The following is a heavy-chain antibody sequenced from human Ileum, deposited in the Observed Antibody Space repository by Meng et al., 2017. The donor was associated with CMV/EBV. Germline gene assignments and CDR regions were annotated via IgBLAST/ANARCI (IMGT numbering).Heavy chain of an antibody. CDR2: IYYSGTT. CDR1: GGSISSSRYY. D-gene: IGHD1-1*01. J-gene: IGHJ4*02. Sequence: SETLSLTCTVSGGSISSSRYYWGWIRQPPGKGLEWIGSIYYSGTTYYNPSLKSRVTISLDTSRNQFSLNLTSVTAADTGGYYCARETNWQYVYWGQGTLVTVSS. V-gene: IGHV4-39*07. CDR3: ARETNWQYVY.